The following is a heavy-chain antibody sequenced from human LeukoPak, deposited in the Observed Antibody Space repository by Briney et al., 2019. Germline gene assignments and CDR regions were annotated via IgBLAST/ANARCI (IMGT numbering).Heavy chain of an antibody. D-gene: IGHD6-13*01. CDR1: GGSISSYY. CDR2: IYYSGST. V-gene: IGHV4-59*08. Sequence: PSETLSLTCTVSGGSISSYYWSRIRQPPGKGLEWIGYIYYSGSTNYNPSLKSRVTISVDTSKNQFSLKLSSVTAADTAVYYCARLGSGGSSWPYYFDYWGQGTLVTVSS. J-gene: IGHJ4*02. CDR3: ARLGSGGSSWPYYFDY.